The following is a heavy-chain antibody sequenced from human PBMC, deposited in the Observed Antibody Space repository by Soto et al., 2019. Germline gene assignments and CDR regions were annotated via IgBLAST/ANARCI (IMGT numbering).Heavy chain of an antibody. J-gene: IGHJ4*02. V-gene: IGHV3-9*01. Sequence: EVQLVESGGGLVQPGRSLRLSCAASGFTFDDYAMHWVRQTPGKGLEWVSIISRHSGSIGYADSVKGRFTISRDNAKNSLYLQMNSLRPEDTALYYCAKGTSSGSSVSDSWGQGTLVTVSS. CDR3: AKGTSSGSSVSDS. CDR2: ISRHSGSI. D-gene: IGHD3-10*01. CDR1: GFTFDDYA.